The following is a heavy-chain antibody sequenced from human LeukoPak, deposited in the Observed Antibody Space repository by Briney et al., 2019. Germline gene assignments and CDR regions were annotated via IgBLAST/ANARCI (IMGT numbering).Heavy chain of an antibody. J-gene: IGHJ5*02. Sequence: ASVKVSCKASGYTFTSYGISWVRQAPGQGLEWMGWISAYNGNTNYAQKLQGRVTMTTDTSTSTAYMELSRLRSDDTAVYYCARDLRGGNNWFDPWGQGTLVTVSS. CDR3: ARDLRGGNNWFDP. CDR1: GYTFTSYG. D-gene: IGHD3-10*01. CDR2: ISAYNGNT. V-gene: IGHV1-18*01.